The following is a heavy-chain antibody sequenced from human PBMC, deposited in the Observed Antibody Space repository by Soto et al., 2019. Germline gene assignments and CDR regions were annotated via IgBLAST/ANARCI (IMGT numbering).Heavy chain of an antibody. V-gene: IGHV4-34*01. CDR2: INHSGST. Sequence: LSLTCAVYGGSFSGYYWSWIRQPPGKGLEWIGEINHSGSTNYNPSLKSRVTISVDTSKNQFSLKLSSVTAADTAVYYCARFLISHGSGSYYSDFWGQGTLVTVSS. D-gene: IGHD3-10*01. CDR1: GGSFSGYY. CDR3: ARFLISHGSGSYYSDF. J-gene: IGHJ4*02.